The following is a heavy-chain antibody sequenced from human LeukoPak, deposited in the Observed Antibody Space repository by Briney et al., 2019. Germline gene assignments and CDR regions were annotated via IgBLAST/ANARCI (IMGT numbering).Heavy chain of an antibody. J-gene: IGHJ4*02. CDR1: GFAFSSYT. V-gene: IGHV3-23*01. Sequence: GGSLRLSCAASGFAFSSYTVNWVRQAPVKGLEWVATISGSGRNTYYADSVKGRFAISRDNSKNTLYLQMTSLRAEDTAVYYCVTNYYDSSSYHPDFDYWGQGALVTVSS. D-gene: IGHD3-22*01. CDR2: ISGSGRNT. CDR3: VTNYYDSSSYHPDFDY.